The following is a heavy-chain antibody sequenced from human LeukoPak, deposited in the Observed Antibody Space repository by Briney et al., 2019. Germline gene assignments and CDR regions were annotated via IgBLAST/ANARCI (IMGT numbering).Heavy chain of an antibody. CDR2: ISGSGGST. Sequence: GGSLRLSCAASGFTFSSYAMSWVRQAPGKGLEWVSAISGSGGSTYYADSVKGRFTISRDNAKNSLYLQMNNLRADDTAVYYCARDLESFDYWGQGTLVTVSS. J-gene: IGHJ4*02. CDR1: GFTFSSYA. V-gene: IGHV3-23*01. CDR3: ARDLESFDY. D-gene: IGHD5-24*01.